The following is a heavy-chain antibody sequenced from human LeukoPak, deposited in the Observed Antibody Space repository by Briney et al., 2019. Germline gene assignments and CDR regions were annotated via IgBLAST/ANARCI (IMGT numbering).Heavy chain of an antibody. V-gene: IGHV4-39*01. CDR2: VHYSGST. Sequence: SETLSLTCTVSGASISNSAYYWLWIRQPPGEGLECIGTVHYSGSTFYNPSLKSRVNISVDTSKNQLSLQLSSVTAADTAVYYCARLFFVIDTWGQGTLVTVSS. CDR3: ARLFFVIDT. D-gene: IGHD3-3*01. J-gene: IGHJ5*02. CDR1: GASISNSAYY.